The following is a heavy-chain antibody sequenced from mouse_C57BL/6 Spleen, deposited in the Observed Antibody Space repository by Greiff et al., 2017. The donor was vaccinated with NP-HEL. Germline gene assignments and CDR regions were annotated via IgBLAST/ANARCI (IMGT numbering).Heavy chain of an antibody. D-gene: IGHD1-1*01. CDR2: IYPGDGDT. Sequence: QVQLQQSGPELVKPGASVKISCKASGYAFSSSWMNWVKQRPGKGLEWIGRIYPGDGDTNYNGKFKGKATLTADKSSSTAYMQLSSLTSEDSAVYFCARVAADYYMSSYPSYWYFDVWGTGTTVTVSS. V-gene: IGHV1-82*01. J-gene: IGHJ1*03. CDR3: ARVAADYYMSSYPSYWYFDV. CDR1: GYAFSSSW.